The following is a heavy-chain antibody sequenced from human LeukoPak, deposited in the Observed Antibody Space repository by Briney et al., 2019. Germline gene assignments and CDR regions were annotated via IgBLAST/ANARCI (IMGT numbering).Heavy chain of an antibody. CDR3: ARTGWIITSGIDY. J-gene: IGHJ4*02. CDR2: IYHIGST. Sequence: SETLSLTCGVSGYSISRGYYWAWIRQPPGKGLEWIGTIYHIGSTYYTPSLGSRVTISVDTSKNEFSLNLKSVTAADTAVYYCARTGWIITSGIDYWGQGALVTVSS. CDR1: GYSISRGYY. V-gene: IGHV4-38-2*01. D-gene: IGHD3-10*01.